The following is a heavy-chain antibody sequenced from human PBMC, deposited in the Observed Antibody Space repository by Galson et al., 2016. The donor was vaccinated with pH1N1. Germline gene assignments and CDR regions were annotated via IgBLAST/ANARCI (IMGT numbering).Heavy chain of an antibody. V-gene: IGHV1-8*01. J-gene: IGHJ5*02. D-gene: IGHD3-3*01. CDR3: ARSPRETFEFFGIQVSMNWFDA. CDR1: GYTFTNYD. Sequence: SVKVSCKASGYTFTNYDINWVRQAPGQGLEWLGWMNAKNGDDGYAQKFQGRVTMTRSTSMGTAYMELRSLTSEDTAVYYCARSPRETFEFFGIQVSMNWFDAWGQGALVTVSS. CDR2: MNAKNGDD.